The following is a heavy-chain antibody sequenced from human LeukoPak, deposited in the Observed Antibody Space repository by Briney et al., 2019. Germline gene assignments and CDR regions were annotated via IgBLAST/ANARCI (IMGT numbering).Heavy chain of an antibody. CDR3: TGNYYGSGSYADFDY. CDR2: ISGSGGSR. V-gene: IGHV3-23*01. Sequence: GGSLRLSCAASGFTFNDYGMSWVRQAPGKGLEWVSGISGSGGSRFYTDSVKGRFTISRDNSKNTLYLQMNSLRAEDTAVYYCTGNYYGSGSYADFDYWGQGTLVTVSS. J-gene: IGHJ4*02. CDR1: GFTFNDYG. D-gene: IGHD3-10*01.